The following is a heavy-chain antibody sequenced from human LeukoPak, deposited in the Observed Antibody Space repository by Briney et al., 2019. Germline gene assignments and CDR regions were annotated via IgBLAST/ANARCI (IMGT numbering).Heavy chain of an antibody. Sequence: GGSLRLSCAASAFTFSSYSMNWVRQAPGKGLEWVSSISSSSSYIYYADSVKGRFTISRDNAKNSLYLQMNSLRAEDTAVYYCARGQAGYNWGPDYWGQGTLVTVSS. CDR2: ISSSSSYI. J-gene: IGHJ4*02. V-gene: IGHV3-21*01. CDR1: AFTFSSYS. D-gene: IGHD5-24*01. CDR3: ARGQAGYNWGPDY.